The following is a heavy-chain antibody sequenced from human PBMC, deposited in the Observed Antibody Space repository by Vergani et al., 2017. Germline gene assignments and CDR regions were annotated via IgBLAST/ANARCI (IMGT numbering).Heavy chain of an antibody. J-gene: IGHJ4*02. D-gene: IGHD6-13*01. V-gene: IGHV3-48*01. CDR3: ARVGSSSWYYFDY. CDR1: GFDFSSYI. CDR2: VSTGTKSQ. Sequence: EVQLVESGGGLVQPGGSLRLSCVVSGFDFSSYIMNWVRQAPGKGLEWVSFVSTGTKSQSYAESVKGRFTISRDSAKNSMYLQMNSLRAEDTAVYYCARVGSSSWYYFDYWGQGTLVTVSS.